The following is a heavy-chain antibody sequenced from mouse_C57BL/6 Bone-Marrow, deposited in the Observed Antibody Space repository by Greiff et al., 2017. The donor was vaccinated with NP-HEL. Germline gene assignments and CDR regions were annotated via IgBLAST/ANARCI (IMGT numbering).Heavy chain of an antibody. CDR1: GFTFSDYY. D-gene: IGHD4-1*01. J-gene: IGHJ1*03. Sequence: EVQLMESEGGLVQPGSSMKLSCTASGFTFSDYYMAWVRQVPEKGLEWVANINYDGSSTYYLDSLKSRFIISRDNAKNILYLQMSSLKSEDTATYYCARVANWDWYFDVWGTGTTVTVSS. V-gene: IGHV5-16*01. CDR2: INYDGSST. CDR3: ARVANWDWYFDV.